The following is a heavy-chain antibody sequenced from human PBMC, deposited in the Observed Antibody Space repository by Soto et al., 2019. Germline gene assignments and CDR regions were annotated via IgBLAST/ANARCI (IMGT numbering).Heavy chain of an antibody. V-gene: IGHV4-31*03. CDR3: ARGYYGSGNYYNPTVGMDV. CDR2: IYYSGST. D-gene: IGHD3-10*01. J-gene: IGHJ6*02. Sequence: QVQLQESGPGLVKPSQTLSLTCTVSGGSISSGGYYWSWIRQHPGKGLEWIGYIYYSGSTYYNPSLKSRVTISVVTSTKHLSLKLSSVTAADTAVYWCARGYYGSGNYYNPTVGMDVWGQGTTVTVSS. CDR1: GGSISSGGYY.